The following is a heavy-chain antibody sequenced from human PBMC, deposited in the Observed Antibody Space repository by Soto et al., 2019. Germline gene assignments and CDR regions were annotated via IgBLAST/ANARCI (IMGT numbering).Heavy chain of an antibody. CDR2: IYYSGST. V-gene: IGHV4-39*01. Sequence: QLQLQESGPGLVKPSETLSLTCTVSGGSISSSSYYWGWIRQPPGKGLEWIGSIYYSGSTYYNPSLKSRLTISVDTSKNQFSLKLSSVTAADTAVYYCARLTYYYDSSGYYLFDYWGQGTLVTVSS. J-gene: IGHJ4*02. CDR3: ARLTYYYDSSGYYLFDY. CDR1: GGSISSSSYY. D-gene: IGHD3-22*01.